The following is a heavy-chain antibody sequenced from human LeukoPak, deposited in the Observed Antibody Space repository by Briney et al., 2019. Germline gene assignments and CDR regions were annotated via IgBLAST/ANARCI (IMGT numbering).Heavy chain of an antibody. D-gene: IGHD3-16*01. CDR3: ARTHRYALDY. CDR1: GFTFSSYA. Sequence: GGSLRLSCAASGFTFSSYAMSWVRQAPGKGLEWVAVISYDGSNKYYADSVKGRFTISRDNSKNTLYLQMNSLRAEDTAVYYCARTHRYALDYWGQGTLVTVSS. J-gene: IGHJ4*02. V-gene: IGHV3-30-3*01. CDR2: ISYDGSNK.